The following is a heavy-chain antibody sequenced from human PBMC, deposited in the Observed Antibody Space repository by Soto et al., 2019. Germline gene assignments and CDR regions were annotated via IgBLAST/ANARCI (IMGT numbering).Heavy chain of an antibody. J-gene: IGHJ4*02. V-gene: IGHV3-21*06. CDR2: ISSTTNYI. CDR1: GFTFTRYS. CDR3: ARESEDLTSNFDY. Sequence: SGFTFTRYSMNWVRQAPGKGLEWVSSISSTTNYIYYGDSMKGRFTISRDNAKNSLYLEMNSLRAEDTAVYYCARESEDLTSNFDYWGQGTLVTVSS.